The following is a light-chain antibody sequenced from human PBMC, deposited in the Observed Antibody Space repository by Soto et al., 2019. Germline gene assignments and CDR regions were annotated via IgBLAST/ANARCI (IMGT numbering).Light chain of an antibody. Sequence: QSALTQPASVSGSPGQSVTISCTGTSSAIGAYKYVSWYQHHPGKSPRLMIYEVSNRPSGVSNRFSASKSGNTASLTISGLQAEDEADYYCCSYRSTSTLVFGGGTKVTVL. CDR3: CSYRSTSTLV. J-gene: IGLJ2*01. CDR1: SSAIGAYKY. CDR2: EVS. V-gene: IGLV2-14*01.